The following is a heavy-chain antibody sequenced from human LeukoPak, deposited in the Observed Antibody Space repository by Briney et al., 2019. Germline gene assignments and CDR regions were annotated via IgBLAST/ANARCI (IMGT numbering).Heavy chain of an antibody. V-gene: IGHV1-69*05. CDR2: IIPIFGTA. Sequence: GASVKVSCKASGGTFSSYAISWVRQAPGQGLEWMGGIIPIFGTANYAQKFQGRVTTTTDESTSTAYMELSSLRSEDTAVYYCAREEIITIFGVVSYRKFDYWGQGTLVTVSS. D-gene: IGHD3-3*01. CDR1: GGTFSSYA. J-gene: IGHJ4*02. CDR3: AREEIITIFGVVSYRKFDY.